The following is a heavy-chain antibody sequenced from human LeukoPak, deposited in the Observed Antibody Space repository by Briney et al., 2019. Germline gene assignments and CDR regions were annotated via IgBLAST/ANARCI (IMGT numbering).Heavy chain of an antibody. D-gene: IGHD1-26*01. CDR3: ARGPTGATRFDY. J-gene: IGHJ4*02. Sequence: PSETLSLTCAVYGGSFSGYYWSWIRQPPGKGLEWIGEINHSGSTNYKPSLKSRVTIPVDTSKNQFSLKLSSVTAADTGVYYCARGPTGATRFDYWGQGTLVTVSS. CDR2: INHSGST. CDR1: GGSFSGYY. V-gene: IGHV4-34*01.